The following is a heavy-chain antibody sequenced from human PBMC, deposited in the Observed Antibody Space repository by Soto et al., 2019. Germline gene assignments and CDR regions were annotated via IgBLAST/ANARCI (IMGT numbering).Heavy chain of an antibody. CDR1: GFTVSSSY. V-gene: IGHV3-66*01. J-gene: IGHJ6*02. CDR2: IYTDRST. D-gene: IGHD1-7*01. CDR3: ARDPPETTDYGLDV. Sequence: PWGFPRLSCAASGFTVSSSYMTRVRQAPGKGLEGVSFIYTDRSTYYADSVKGRFTISRDDSKNTVDLQMNSLRAEDTAVYYCARDPPETTDYGLDVWGQGTTVTVSS.